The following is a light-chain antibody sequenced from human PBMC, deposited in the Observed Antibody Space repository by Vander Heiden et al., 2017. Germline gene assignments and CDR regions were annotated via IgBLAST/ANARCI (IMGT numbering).Light chain of an antibody. CDR1: SSNIGNNY. CDR2: EDI. Sequence: QSVSTHPPPVSAPPSPKVTISCSGNSSNIGNNYVSWYQQLPGTAPKLLMFEDIKRPSGIPDRFSGYKSGTSATLGITGLQTGDEADYYCGTWDSSLSVGVFGTGTKVTVL. J-gene: IGLJ1*01. CDR3: GTWDSSLSVGV. V-gene: IGLV1-51*02.